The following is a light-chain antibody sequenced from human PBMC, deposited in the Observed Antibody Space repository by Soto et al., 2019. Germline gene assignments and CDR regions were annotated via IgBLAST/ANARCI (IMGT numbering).Light chain of an antibody. Sequence: DIQMTQSPSTLSASVGDRVTITCRASQSISSWSAWYQQKPGKAPRLLIYKASNLESGVPSRFSGSGSGTEFTLTISSPQPDDSATYYCQQYNDNWTFGQGTKVDIK. V-gene: IGKV1-5*03. CDR2: KAS. CDR3: QQYNDNWT. CDR1: QSISSW. J-gene: IGKJ1*01.